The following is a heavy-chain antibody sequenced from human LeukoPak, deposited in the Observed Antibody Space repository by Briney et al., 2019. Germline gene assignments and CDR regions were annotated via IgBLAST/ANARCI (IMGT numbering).Heavy chain of an antibody. Sequence: ASVKVSCKASGYTVTSYYMHWVRQAPGQGLEWMGIINPSGGSTSYAQKFQGRVTMTRDTSTSTVYMELSSLRSEDTAVYYCAREYGDYEGVSSAFDIWGQGTMVTVSS. J-gene: IGHJ3*02. CDR1: GYTVTSYY. CDR3: AREYGDYEGVSSAFDI. V-gene: IGHV1-46*01. D-gene: IGHD4-17*01. CDR2: INPSGGST.